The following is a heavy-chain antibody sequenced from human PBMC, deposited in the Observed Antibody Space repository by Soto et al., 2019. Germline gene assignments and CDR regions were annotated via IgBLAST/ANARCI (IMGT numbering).Heavy chain of an antibody. D-gene: IGHD3-3*01. CDR1: GGTFSSYA. CDR2: IIPIFGTA. J-gene: IGHJ6*02. V-gene: IGHV1-69*13. Sequence: ASVKVSCKASGGTFSSYAISWVRQAPGQGLEWMGGIIPIFGTANYAQKFQGRVTITADESTSTAYMELSSLRSEDTAVYYCAREWSRAYYYYGMDVWRQGTTVTVSS. CDR3: AREWSRAYYYYGMDV.